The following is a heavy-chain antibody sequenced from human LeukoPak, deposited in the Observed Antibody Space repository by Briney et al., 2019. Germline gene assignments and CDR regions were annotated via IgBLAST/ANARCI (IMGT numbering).Heavy chain of an antibody. J-gene: IGHJ4*02. D-gene: IGHD6-19*01. CDR2: ISGGGGST. Sequence: GGSLRLSCAASGLTFYSYGMSWVRQAPGKGLEWVSTISGGGGSTDYADSVKGRFTISRDNSKNTLYLQMNSLRAEDTAVYYCAKERSGWYNFDYWGQGTLVTVSS. CDR1: GLTFYSYG. V-gene: IGHV3-23*01. CDR3: AKERSGWYNFDY.